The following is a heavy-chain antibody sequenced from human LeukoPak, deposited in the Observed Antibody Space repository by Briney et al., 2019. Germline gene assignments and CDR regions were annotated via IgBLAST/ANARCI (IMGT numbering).Heavy chain of an antibody. CDR2: ISSSGSTI. J-gene: IGHJ4*02. V-gene: IGHV3-48*03. CDR1: GFTFSSYE. Sequence: TRGSLRLSCAASGFTFSSYEMNWVRQAPGKGLEWVSYISSSGSTIYYADSVKGRFTISRDNAKNSLYLQMNSLRAEDTAVYYCARGTANIVVVVAAIRGYFDYWGQGTLVTVSS. D-gene: IGHD2-15*01. CDR3: ARGTANIVVVVAAIRGYFDY.